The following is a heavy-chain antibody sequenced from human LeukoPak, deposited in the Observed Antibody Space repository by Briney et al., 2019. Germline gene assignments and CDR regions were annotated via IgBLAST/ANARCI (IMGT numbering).Heavy chain of an antibody. V-gene: IGHV3-23*01. D-gene: IGHD6-13*01. J-gene: IGHJ4*02. Sequence: PGGSLRLSCAASGFAFSNYAMSWVRQAPGKGLEWVSSLSGGGDSRYYADSVMGRFTISRDNSKNTLYLQMNSLRAEDTAVYYCAGGDTLGYSSSWYNYWGQGTLVTVSS. CDR2: LSGGGDSR. CDR1: GFAFSNYA. CDR3: AGGDTLGYSSSWYNY.